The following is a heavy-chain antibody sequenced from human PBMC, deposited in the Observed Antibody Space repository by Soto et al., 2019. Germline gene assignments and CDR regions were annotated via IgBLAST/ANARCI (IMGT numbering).Heavy chain of an antibody. CDR2: INHSGST. V-gene: IGHV4-34*01. J-gene: IGHJ4*02. CDR1: GGSFSGYY. Sequence: SETLSLSCAVYGGSFSGYYWSWTRQPPGKGLEWIGEINHSGSTNYNPSLKSRVTISVDTSKNQFSLKLSSVTAADTAVYYCARPEYDFWSGYRFDYWGQGTLVTVSS. D-gene: IGHD3-3*01. CDR3: ARPEYDFWSGYRFDY.